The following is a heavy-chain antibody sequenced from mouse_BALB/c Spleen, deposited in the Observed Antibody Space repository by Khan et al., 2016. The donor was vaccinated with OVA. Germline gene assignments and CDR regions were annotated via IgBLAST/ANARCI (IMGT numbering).Heavy chain of an antibody. CDR3: TRLAYYYDSEGFAY. Sequence: EVELVESGGDLVKPGGSLKLSCAASGFTFSTYGMSWVRQTPDKRLEWVATVSIGGSYTYYADSVKGRFTISRDNAENTLYLQMSGLKSEDTAMFYCTRLAYYYDSEGFAYWGQGTLVTVSA. J-gene: IGHJ3*01. D-gene: IGHD1-1*01. V-gene: IGHV5-6*01. CDR1: GFTFSTYG. CDR2: VSIGGSYT.